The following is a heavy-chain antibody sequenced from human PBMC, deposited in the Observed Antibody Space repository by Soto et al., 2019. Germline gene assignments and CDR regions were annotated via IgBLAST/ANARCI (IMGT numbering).Heavy chain of an antibody. V-gene: IGHV4-39*01. J-gene: IGHJ5*02. CDR1: GGSISSSPYN. Sequence: SETLSLTCTVSGGSISSSPYNWAWARQPPGKGLEYIASIFYSGSTYYNPSLKSRVTISVDTSKNQFSLKLSSVTAADTAVYYCARTAHCTSTSCYSGWFDPWGQGTLVTV. D-gene: IGHD2-2*01. CDR2: IFYSGST. CDR3: ARTAHCTSTSCYSGWFDP.